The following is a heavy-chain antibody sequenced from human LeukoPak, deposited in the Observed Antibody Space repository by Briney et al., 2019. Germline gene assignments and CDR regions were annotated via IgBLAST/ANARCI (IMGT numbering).Heavy chain of an antibody. V-gene: IGHV4-4*02. CDR3: ARDGGSYHD. CDR2: IYHSGST. Sequence: SGTLSLTCAVSGASISSSNWLSWVRQPPGKGLEWIGEIYHSGSTNYNPSLKSRVTISVDNSKIQFSLKMSSVTAADTAVYYCARDGGSYHDWGQGTLVTVSS. J-gene: IGHJ4*02. CDR1: GASISSSNW. D-gene: IGHD1-26*01.